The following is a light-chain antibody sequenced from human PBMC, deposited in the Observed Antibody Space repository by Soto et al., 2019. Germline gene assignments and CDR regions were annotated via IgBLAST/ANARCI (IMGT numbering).Light chain of an antibody. CDR1: SSDVGSYNL. J-gene: IGLJ2*01. Sequence: QSALTQPASVSGSPGQSITISCTGTSSDVGSYNLVSWYQQHPGKAPKLMIYEVSKRPSGVSNRFSGSKSGNTASLTISGLQAEDEADYYCCSYAGSYVVFGGGTKVTVL. CDR2: EVS. CDR3: CSYAGSYVV. V-gene: IGLV2-23*02.